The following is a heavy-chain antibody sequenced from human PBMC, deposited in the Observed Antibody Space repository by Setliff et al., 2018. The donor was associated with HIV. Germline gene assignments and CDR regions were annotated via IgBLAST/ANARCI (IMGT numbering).Heavy chain of an antibody. V-gene: IGHV1-8*02. CDR3: ARALPYDSGGYYFVGWFDP. CDR1: GYTFTSYD. CDR2: MNPNSGNT. J-gene: IGHJ5*02. D-gene: IGHD3-22*01. Sequence: ASVKVSCKASGYTFTSYDINWVRQATGQGLEWMGWMNPNSGNTGYAQKFQGRVTMTRNTSISTAYMELSSLRSEDTAVYYCARALPYDSGGYYFVGWFDPWGQGTLVTVSS.